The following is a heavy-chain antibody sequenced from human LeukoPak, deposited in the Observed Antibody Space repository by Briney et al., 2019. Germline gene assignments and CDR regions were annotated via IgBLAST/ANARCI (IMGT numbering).Heavy chain of an antibody. CDR2: IKQDGSEK. D-gene: IGHD2-15*01. CDR1: GFTFSSYW. J-gene: IGHJ3*02. Sequence: GGSLRLSCAASGFTFSSYWMSWVRQAPGKGLEWVANIKQDGSEKYYVDSVKGRFTNSRDNAKNSLYLQMNSLRAEDTAVYYCARDSVVVAAIDAFDIWGQGTMVTVSS. V-gene: IGHV3-7*01. CDR3: ARDSVVVAAIDAFDI.